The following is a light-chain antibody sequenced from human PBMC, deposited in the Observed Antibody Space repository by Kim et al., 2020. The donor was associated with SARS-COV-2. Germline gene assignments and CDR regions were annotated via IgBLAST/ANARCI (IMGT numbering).Light chain of an antibody. CDR3: QKYNSVPLT. CDR2: AAS. CDR1: QGITNY. Sequence: ASIGDRVTITRRASQGITNYLAWYQQKPGKVPMLLIYAASALQSGVPSRFSGSGSATDFTLTISNLQPEDVATYYCQKYNSVPLTFGGGTKVDIK. V-gene: IGKV1-27*01. J-gene: IGKJ4*01.